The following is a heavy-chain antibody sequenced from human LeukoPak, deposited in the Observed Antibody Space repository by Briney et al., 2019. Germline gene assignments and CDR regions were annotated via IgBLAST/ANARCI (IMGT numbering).Heavy chain of an antibody. CDR1: GFTFSSYA. J-gene: IGHJ4*02. Sequence: GGSLRLSCAASGFTFSSYAMSWVRQAPGKGLEWVSAISGSGGSTYYADSVKGRFTISRDNSKNTLYLQMNSLRAEDTAVYYWATRKPGYGDSDYWGQGTLVTVSS. CDR2: ISGSGGST. D-gene: IGHD4-17*01. V-gene: IGHV3-23*01. CDR3: ATRKPGYGDSDY.